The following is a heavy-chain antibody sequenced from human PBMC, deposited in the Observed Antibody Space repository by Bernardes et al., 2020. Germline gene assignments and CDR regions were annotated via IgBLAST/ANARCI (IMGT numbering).Heavy chain of an antibody. CDR3: ARDHTPPGPDSLGYCSGGRCYLDY. V-gene: IGHV3-48*03. J-gene: IGHJ4*02. D-gene: IGHD2-15*01. CDR1: GFTFSFYE. CDR2: INSIGSTI. Sequence: GGSLRLSCAASGFTFSFYEMNWVRQAPGKGLEGVSYINSIGSTIKYADSVKGRFTISRDNAKNSLYLQMNSLRAEDTAVYYCARDHTPPGPDSLGYCSGGRCYLDYWGQGTLVTVSS.